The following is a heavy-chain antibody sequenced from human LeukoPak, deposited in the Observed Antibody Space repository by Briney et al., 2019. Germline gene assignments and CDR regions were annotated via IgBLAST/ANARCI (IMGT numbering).Heavy chain of an antibody. CDR1: GGSISSGNYC. Sequence: PSQTLSITCTVSGGSISSGNYCWSWIRQPAGKGLEWIGHIYISGNTNYNSSLKSRVAISVDTSKNQFSLKLSSVTAADTAVYYCARGVISGKVRGVITESYFDYWGQGTLVTVSS. J-gene: IGHJ4*02. CDR3: ARGVISGKVRGVITESYFDY. V-gene: IGHV4-61*09. CDR2: IYISGNT. D-gene: IGHD3-10*01.